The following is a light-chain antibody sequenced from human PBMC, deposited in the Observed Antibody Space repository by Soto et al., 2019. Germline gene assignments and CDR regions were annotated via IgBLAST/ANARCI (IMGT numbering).Light chain of an antibody. Sequence: EIVLTQSPGTLSLSPGERATLSCRASQSVRTNYLAWYQQKPGQAPRLLIYDASSRATGIPDRFSGSGSGTDFTLTISRLAPEDFAVYYCQQYHSSLTFGGGTKVEIK. V-gene: IGKV3-20*01. J-gene: IGKJ4*01. CDR1: QSVRTNY. CDR2: DAS. CDR3: QQYHSSLT.